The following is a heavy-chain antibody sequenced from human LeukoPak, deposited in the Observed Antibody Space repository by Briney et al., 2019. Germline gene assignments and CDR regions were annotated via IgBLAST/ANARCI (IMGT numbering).Heavy chain of an antibody. CDR2: IYSDGGT. CDR1: GLTVSRNH. D-gene: IGHD3-10*01. V-gene: IGHV3-66*01. Sequence: GGSLRLSCAASGLTVSRNHMSWVRQAPGKGLEWVSLIYSDGGTYYGDFVKGRFTISRDNSKNTVDLQTSSLRAEDTAVYYCARGTSMVRGVIPFDYWGQGTLVTVSS. CDR3: ARGTSMVRGVIPFDY. J-gene: IGHJ4*02.